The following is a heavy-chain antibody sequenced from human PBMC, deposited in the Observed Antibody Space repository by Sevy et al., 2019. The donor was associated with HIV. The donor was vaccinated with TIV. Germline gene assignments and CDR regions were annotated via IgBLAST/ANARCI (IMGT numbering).Heavy chain of an antibody. V-gene: IGHV3-23*01. Sequence: GGSLRLSCAASGFTFSDYALSWVRQAPGMGLEWVSSIRGSGETYYRGSVKGRFTVSRDKSKTTVYLKMIGLRADDTAVYYCAKDGSKIWGRHNWFDAWGQGTLVTVSS. J-gene: IGHJ5*02. D-gene: IGHD3-16*01. CDR2: IRGSGET. CDR1: GFTFSDYA. CDR3: AKDGSKIWGRHNWFDA.